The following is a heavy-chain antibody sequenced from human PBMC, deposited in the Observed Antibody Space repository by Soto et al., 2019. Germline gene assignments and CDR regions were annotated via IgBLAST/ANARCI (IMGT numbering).Heavy chain of an antibody. Sequence: EVQLEESGGGLVQPGGSLRLSCAASGFTFTNFWMSWVRQAPGKGLEWVANIKQDGSEKYYVDSVKGRFTISRDNAKNSLYLQMNSLRVEDTAVYFCARDAARYYGMDVWGQGTTVTVSS. CDR1: GFTFTNFW. J-gene: IGHJ6*02. D-gene: IGHD2-15*01. CDR2: IKQDGSEK. CDR3: ARDAARYYGMDV. V-gene: IGHV3-7*01.